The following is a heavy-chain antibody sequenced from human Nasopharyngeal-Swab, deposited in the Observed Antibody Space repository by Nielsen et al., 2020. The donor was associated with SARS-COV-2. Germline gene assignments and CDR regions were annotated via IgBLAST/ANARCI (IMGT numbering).Heavy chain of an antibody. CDR2: INHSGGT. V-gene: IGHV4-34*01. D-gene: IGHD5-12*01. CDR1: GFTVTYNY. Sequence: ESLKISCAASGFTVTYNYMSWVRQPPGKGLEWIGEINHSGGTNYNPSLKSRVTISVDTSKNQFSLKLSSVTAADTAVYYCARHPINQGEYWGQGTLVTVSS. J-gene: IGHJ4*02. CDR3: ARHPINQGEY.